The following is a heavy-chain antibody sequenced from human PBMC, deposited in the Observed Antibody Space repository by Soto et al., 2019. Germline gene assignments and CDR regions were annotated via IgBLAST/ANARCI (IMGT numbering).Heavy chain of an antibody. CDR3: AKGYWGSAHPRPAEH. CDR2: ISGSGDDT. CDR1: GFTFSSYA. V-gene: IGHV3-23*01. D-gene: IGHD3-10*01. Sequence: EVHLLESGGGLVEPGGSLRLSCAASGFTFSSYAMSWVRQAPGKGLEWVSAISGSGDDTYYADSVRGRFTISRDNSKNTLYMQMNSLRVEDTAVYFCAKGYWGSAHPRPAEHWGQGTLVTVSS. J-gene: IGHJ1*01.